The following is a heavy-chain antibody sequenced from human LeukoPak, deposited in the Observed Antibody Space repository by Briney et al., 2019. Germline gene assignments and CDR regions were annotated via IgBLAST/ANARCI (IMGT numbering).Heavy chain of an antibody. CDR1: GGSITSSSHY. CDR3: ARTVGISSGGIAFDI. J-gene: IGHJ3*02. Sequence: TSETLSLTCTVSGGSITSSSHYWGWIRQPPGKGLQWLGLIYYDGSAYYNLSLKSRLTISIDTSKRQFSLKLRSVTAADTAIFYCARTVGISSGGIAFDIWGQGTMVTVSS. CDR2: IYYDGSA. V-gene: IGHV4-39*07. D-gene: IGHD1-14*01.